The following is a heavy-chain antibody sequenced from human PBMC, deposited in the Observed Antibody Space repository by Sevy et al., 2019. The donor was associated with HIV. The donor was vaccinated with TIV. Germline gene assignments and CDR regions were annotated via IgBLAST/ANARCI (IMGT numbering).Heavy chain of an antibody. CDR1: GYMFSDYN. J-gene: IGHJ3*02. CDR3: VREDNNAPRTLLSFDI. CDR2: INPNSGVT. D-gene: IGHD1-20*01. V-gene: IGHV1-2*06. Sequence: ASVKVSCKATGYMFSDYNMHWVRQAPGQGLEWMALINPNSGVTIYAQKFRGRVSLTRDTSMSTAYMELSALTSDDTAVYYCVREDNNAPRTLLSFDIWDQGTMVTVSS.